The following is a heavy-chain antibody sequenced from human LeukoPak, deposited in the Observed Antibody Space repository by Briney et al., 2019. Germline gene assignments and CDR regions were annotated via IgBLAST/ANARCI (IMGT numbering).Heavy chain of an antibody. CDR2: IYPGDSDT. V-gene: IGHV5-51*01. D-gene: IGHD6-13*01. J-gene: IGHJ4*02. CDR1: GYSFTSYW. CDR3: ARQLWYSSSCPGY. Sequence: GESLKISCKGSGYSFTSYWIGWVRQMPGKGLEWLGIIYPGDSDTRYSPSFQGQVTISADKSISTAYLQWSSLKASDTAMYYCARQLWYSSSCPGYWGQGTLVTVSS.